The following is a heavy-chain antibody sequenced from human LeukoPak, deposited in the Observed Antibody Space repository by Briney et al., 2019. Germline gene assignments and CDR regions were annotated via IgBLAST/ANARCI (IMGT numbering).Heavy chain of an antibody. V-gene: IGHV3-7*05. J-gene: IGHJ4*02. D-gene: IGHD5-24*01. CDR3: AITPDY. CDR1: GLTFKSYW. Sequence: GGSLRLSCAVSGLTFKSYWMSWVRQAPGKGLEWVANIKQDGSEKYYVDSVGGRFIISRDNAKNSLYLQMNSLRAEDTAVYYCAITPDYWGQGTLVTVSS. CDR2: IKQDGSEK.